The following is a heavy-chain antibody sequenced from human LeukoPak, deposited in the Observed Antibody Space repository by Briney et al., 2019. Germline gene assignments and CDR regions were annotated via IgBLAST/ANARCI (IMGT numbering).Heavy chain of an antibody. V-gene: IGHV3-21*01. J-gene: IGHJ6*02. CDR3: ARRRYGMDV. CDR1: GFTFSAYS. Sequence: GGSLRLSCAASGFTFSAYSMNWVRQAPGKGLEWASSISSSSNYKYFGYSVKARFTISRDNAKNSLYLQMNSLRAEDTAVYYCARRRYGMDVWGQGTTVTVSS. CDR2: ISSSSNYK.